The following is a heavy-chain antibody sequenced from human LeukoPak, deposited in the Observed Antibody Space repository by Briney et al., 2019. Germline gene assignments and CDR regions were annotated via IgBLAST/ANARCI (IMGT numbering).Heavy chain of an antibody. D-gene: IGHD3-9*01. CDR2: IIPNSGGT. Sequence: ASVKVSCKASGSTFTGYYIHWVRQAPGQGLEWMGWIIPNSGGTNYAQRFQGRVTMTRDTSISTAYMELTSLRSDDTALYYCARTLTGGRGGYFDYWGQGTLVTVSS. CDR1: GSTFTGYY. V-gene: IGHV1-2*02. CDR3: ARTLTGGRGGYFDY. J-gene: IGHJ4*02.